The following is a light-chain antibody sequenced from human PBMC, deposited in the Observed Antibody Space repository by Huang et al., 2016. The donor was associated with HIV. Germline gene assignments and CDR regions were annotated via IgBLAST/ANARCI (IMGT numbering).Light chain of an antibody. V-gene: IGKV1-33*01. CDR2: DAS. CDR1: QDISDY. Sequence: DIQMTQSPSSLSASVGDRVTITCQASQDISDYLNWYQQKPGKAPKLLNYDASKLETGVPSRFGGSGSGTDFVFTISSLQPEDIATYYCQQYSDLRAFGPGTKVDIQ. J-gene: IGKJ3*01. CDR3: QQYSDLRA.